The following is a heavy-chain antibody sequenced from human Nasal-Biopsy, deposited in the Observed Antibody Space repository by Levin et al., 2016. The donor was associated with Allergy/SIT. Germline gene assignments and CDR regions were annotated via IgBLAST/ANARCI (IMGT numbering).Heavy chain of an antibody. CDR1: GGSVTDNY. Sequence: GSLRLSCSVSGGSVTDNYWSWIRRPAGKKLEWIGRIHTSGSTYYNPSLRSRVTMSLDTSKNQLSLKLTSVTAADTAVYYCSRDRGGTTLYYGMDVWGQGTSVTVSS. CDR2: IHTSGST. J-gene: IGHJ6*02. CDR3: SRDRGGTTLYYGMDV. V-gene: IGHV4-4*07. D-gene: IGHD1-1*01.